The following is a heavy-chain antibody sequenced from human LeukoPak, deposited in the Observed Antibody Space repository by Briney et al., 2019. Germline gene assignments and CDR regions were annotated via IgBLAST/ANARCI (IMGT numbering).Heavy chain of an antibody. CDR1: GGSISSGDCY. CDR3: ARVYRAMVLD. J-gene: IGHJ1*01. V-gene: IGHV4-30-4*01. D-gene: IGHD3-10*01. Sequence: PSETLSLTCSVCGGSISSGDCYWSWIRQPSGKGLKWIGYIYYSGSTYYNPSLKSRVTISVDTTKNQFSLKLSSVTAADTAVYYCARVYRAMVLDWGQWTLVTVSS. CDR2: IYYSGST.